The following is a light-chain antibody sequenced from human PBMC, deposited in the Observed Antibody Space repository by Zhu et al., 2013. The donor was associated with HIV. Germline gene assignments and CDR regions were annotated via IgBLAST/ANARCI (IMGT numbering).Light chain of an antibody. V-gene: IGKV3-20*01. CDR1: QSVTSSH. J-gene: IGKJ4*01. Sequence: IVLTQSPGTLSLSPGERATLSCRASQSVTSSHLAWYQQKPGQAPRLLIYGASSRATGIPDRFSGSGSGTDFTLTISRLEPEDFAVYYCQQYGSPAFTFGGGTKVEDQT. CDR2: GAS. CDR3: QQYGSPAFT.